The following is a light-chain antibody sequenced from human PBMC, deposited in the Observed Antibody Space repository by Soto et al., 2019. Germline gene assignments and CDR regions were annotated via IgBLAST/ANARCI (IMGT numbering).Light chain of an antibody. V-gene: IGLV2-14*01. J-gene: IGLJ1*01. CDR1: SSDVGGYSY. Sequence: SVLTQPSSLSGSPGQSIALSRTGNSSDVGGYSYVSWYQQQPGKAPKLVISDVSNRPSGVSDRFSGSKSGNTASLTISGLQTEDEADYYCASYTTSSTYVFGTGTKVTVL. CDR2: DVS. CDR3: ASYTTSSTYV.